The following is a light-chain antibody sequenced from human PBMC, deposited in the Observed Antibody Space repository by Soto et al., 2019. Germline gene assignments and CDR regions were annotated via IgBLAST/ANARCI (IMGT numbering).Light chain of an antibody. V-gene: IGLV2-14*01. Sequence: QSALTQPASVSGSPGQSITISCTGTGSDVGGYNSVSWYQHHPGQAPKLIIYDVSHRPSGVSNRFSGSKSGNTASLTISGLQAEDEADYSCTSYASSNTLVIFGGGTKVIVL. CDR1: GSDVGGYNS. CDR3: TSYASSNTLVI. J-gene: IGLJ2*01. CDR2: DVS.